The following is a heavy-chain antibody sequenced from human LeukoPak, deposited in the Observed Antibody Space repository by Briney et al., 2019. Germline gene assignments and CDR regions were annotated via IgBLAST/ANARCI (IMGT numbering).Heavy chain of an antibody. V-gene: IGHV1-69*05. CDR2: IIPIFGTA. CDR3: ATQFHNGYTNPYFRY. CDR1: VSTFTGYA. Sequence: SENLSFKASVSTFTGYAVSWGRQAPGQRLEWMGGIIPIFGTANYAQKFQGRVTITTDESTSTAYMELSSLRSEDTAVYYCATQFHNGYTNPYFRYWGQGTLVTVSS. J-gene: IGHJ1*01. D-gene: IGHD5-24*01.